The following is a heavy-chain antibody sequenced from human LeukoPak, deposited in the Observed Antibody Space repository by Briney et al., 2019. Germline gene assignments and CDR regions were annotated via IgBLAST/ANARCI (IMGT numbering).Heavy chain of an antibody. J-gene: IGHJ4*02. V-gene: IGHV3-30-3*01. CDR3: ARDVGWLRSFDY. D-gene: IGHD5-12*01. CDR2: TSFDESTK. CDR1: GFAFSNYA. Sequence: GGSLRLSCAASGFAFSNYAMHWVRQPPGKGLEWVAVTSFDESTKYYADSVKGRFTISRDNSKNTLYLQTNSLNPEDTAVYYCARDVGWLRSFDYWGQGTLVTVSS.